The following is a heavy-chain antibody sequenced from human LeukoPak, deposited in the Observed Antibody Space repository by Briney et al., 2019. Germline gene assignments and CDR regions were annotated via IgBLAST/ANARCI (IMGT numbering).Heavy chain of an antibody. CDR1: GGSISSYY. CDR3: ARGRDMITFGGVIVIGAFDI. Sequence: SETLSLTCTVSGGSISSYYWSWIRQPAGKGLEWIGRIYTSGSTNYNPSLKSRVTMSVDTSKNQFSLKLSSVTAADTAVYYCARGRDMITFGGVIVIGAFDIWGQGTIVTVSS. CDR2: IYTSGST. D-gene: IGHD3-16*02. V-gene: IGHV4-4*07. J-gene: IGHJ3*02.